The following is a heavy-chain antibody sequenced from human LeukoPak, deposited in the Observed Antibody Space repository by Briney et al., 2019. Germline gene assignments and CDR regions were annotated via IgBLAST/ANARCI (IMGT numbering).Heavy chain of an antibody. CDR2: FYHSGIS. D-gene: IGHD3-10*01. J-gene: IGHJ4*02. CDR3: ARGDYYGSGSRYFDY. V-gene: IGHV4-30-2*01. Sequence: SETLSLTCTVSGGSISSGGYYWNWIRQPPGKGLEWIGYFYHSGISYYNPSLKSRVTISVDTSKNQFSLKLSSVTAADTAVYYCARGDYYGSGSRYFDYWGQGTLVTVSS. CDR1: GGSISSGGYY.